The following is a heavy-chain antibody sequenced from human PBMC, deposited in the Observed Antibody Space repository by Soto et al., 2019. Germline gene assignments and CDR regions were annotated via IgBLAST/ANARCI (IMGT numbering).Heavy chain of an antibody. CDR3: ARNNRGVPAAIGRPYYYGMDV. CDR1: GGSISSYD. Sequence: QVQLQESGPGLVKPSETLSLTCTVSGGSISSYDWSWIRQPAGKGLEWIGRIYTSGSTNYNPSLKSRVTMSVDTSKNQFSLKLSSVTAADTAVYYCARNNRGVPAAIGRPYYYGMDVWGQGTTVTVSS. V-gene: IGHV4-4*07. CDR2: IYTSGST. J-gene: IGHJ6*02. D-gene: IGHD2-2*01.